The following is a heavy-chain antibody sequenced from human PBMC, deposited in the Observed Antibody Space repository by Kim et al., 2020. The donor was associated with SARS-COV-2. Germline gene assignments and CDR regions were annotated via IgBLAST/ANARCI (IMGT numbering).Heavy chain of an antibody. CDR2: IVSIADRK. CDR1: GFTFGDWA. V-gene: IGHV3-23*01. D-gene: IGHD5-12*01. Sequence: GGSLRLSCAASGFTFGDWAMSWVRQAPGKGLEWVSSIVSIADRKYYADSVKGRFTISKDNSNDTLYLQMNTLRAEDTAVYYCAKGGGSSGYGDYYFDFWGQGTLVTVSS. CDR3: AKGGGSSGYGDYYFDF. J-gene: IGHJ4*02.